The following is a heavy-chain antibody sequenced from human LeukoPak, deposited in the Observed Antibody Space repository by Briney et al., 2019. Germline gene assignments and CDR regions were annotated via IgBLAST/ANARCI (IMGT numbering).Heavy chain of an antibody. CDR2: INPNSGGT. CDR1: GYTFTGYY. J-gene: IGHJ4*02. D-gene: IGHD6-19*01. CDR3: ARLTGAVAGPD. V-gene: IGHV1-2*04. Sequence: ASVKVSCKASGYTFTGYYMHWVRQAPGQGLEWMGWINPNSGGTNYAQKFQGWVTMTRDTSISTAYMELSRLRSDDTAAYYCARLTGAVAGPDWGQGTLVTVSS.